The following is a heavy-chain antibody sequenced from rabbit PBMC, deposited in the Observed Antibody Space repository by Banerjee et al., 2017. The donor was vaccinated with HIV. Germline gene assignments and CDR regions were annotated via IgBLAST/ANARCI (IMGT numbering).Heavy chain of an antibody. CDR1: GFSFSSGYY. CDR2: IYTDTGNT. V-gene: IGHV1S40*01. Sequence: QQLEESGGGLVKPGASLTLTCKASGFSFSSGYYMCWVRQAPGKGLEWIACIYTDTGNTHYASWAKGRFTISKTSSTTVTLQMTSLTAADTATYFCARGMLVMLVMVMPYYFNLWGQGTLVTDS. J-gene: IGHJ4*01. CDR3: ARGMLVMLVMVMPYYFNL. D-gene: IGHD6-1*01.